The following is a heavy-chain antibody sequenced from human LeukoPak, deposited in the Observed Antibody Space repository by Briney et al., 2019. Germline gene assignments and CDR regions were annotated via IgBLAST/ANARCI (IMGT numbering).Heavy chain of an antibody. V-gene: IGHV4-59*01. CDR1: GASINSYY. J-gene: IGHJ3*02. CDR2: IYYSGST. CDR3: ARPYYYDSSGYYSDAFDI. Sequence: RPSETLSLTCTVSGASINSYYWSWIRQPPGKGLEWIGYIYYSGSTNYNPSLKSRVTISVDTSKNQFSLKLSSVTAADTAVYYCARPYYYDSSGYYSDAFDIWGQGTMVTVSS. D-gene: IGHD3-22*01.